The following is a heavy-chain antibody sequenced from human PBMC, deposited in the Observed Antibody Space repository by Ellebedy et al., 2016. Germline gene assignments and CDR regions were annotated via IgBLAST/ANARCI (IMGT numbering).Heavy chain of an antibody. D-gene: IGHD1-7*01. V-gene: IGHV1-18*01. CDR1: GYTFTSYG. CDR3: ARDRGITGTTDY. J-gene: IGHJ4*02. CDR2: ISTFNGKT. Sequence: ASVKVSXKASGYTFTSYGINWVRQAPGQGLEWMGWISTFNGKTYYAQKLQGRVTMTTDTSTITAYMELRSLRSDDTAVYYCARDRGITGTTDYWGQGTLVTVS.